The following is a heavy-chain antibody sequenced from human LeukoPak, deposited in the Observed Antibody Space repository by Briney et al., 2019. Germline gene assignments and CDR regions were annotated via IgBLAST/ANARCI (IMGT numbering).Heavy chain of an antibody. J-gene: IGHJ1*01. CDR1: GGSITSYY. V-gene: IGHV4-59*01. D-gene: IGHD3-22*01. Sequence: EASETLSLTCTVSGGSITSYYWSWIRQPPGKGLEWIGYIYYSGSTNHNPSLKSRVTISVDTSKNQFSLKLSSVTAADTAVYYCARSGGDYYDSSGYNGYFQHWGQGTLVTVSS. CDR3: ARSGGDYYDSSGYNGYFQH. CDR2: IYYSGST.